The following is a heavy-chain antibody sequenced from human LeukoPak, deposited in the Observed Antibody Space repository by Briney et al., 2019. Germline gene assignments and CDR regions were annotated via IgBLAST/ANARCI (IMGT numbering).Heavy chain of an antibody. D-gene: IGHD3-10*01. Sequence: SETLSLTCTVSADSLSSGGHYWAWIRQFPGKALESIGFIHHSGRSRHNPSLKDRVAISVDTSRKQFALKLSSVTAADTAMYYCARGGNRFGGFYFDYWGQGIQVIVSS. J-gene: IGHJ4*02. V-gene: IGHV4-31*03. CDR2: IHHSGRS. CDR1: ADSLSSGGHY. CDR3: ARGGNRFGGFYFDY.